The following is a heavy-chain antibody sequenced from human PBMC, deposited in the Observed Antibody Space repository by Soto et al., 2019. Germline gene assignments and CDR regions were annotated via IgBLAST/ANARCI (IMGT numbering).Heavy chain of an antibody. Sequence: GASVKVSCKASGYTFTSYDINWVRQATGQGLEWMGWMNPNSGNTGYAQKFQGRVTMTRNTSISTAYMELSSLRSEDTAVYYCATGYDFWSGYYYYYYYGMDVWGQGTTVTVSS. V-gene: IGHV1-8*01. CDR3: ATGYDFWSGYYYYYYYGMDV. CDR1: GYTFTSYD. CDR2: MNPNSGNT. D-gene: IGHD3-3*01. J-gene: IGHJ6*02.